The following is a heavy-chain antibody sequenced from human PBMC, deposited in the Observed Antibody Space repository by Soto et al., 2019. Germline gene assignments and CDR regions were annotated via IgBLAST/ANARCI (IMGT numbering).Heavy chain of an antibody. CDR1: GGSFSGYY. CDR2: INHSGST. J-gene: IGHJ5*02. D-gene: IGHD2-2*01. V-gene: IGHV4-34*01. CDR3: ASSTSSWWFDP. Sequence: PSETLSLTCAVYGGSFSGYYWSWIRQPPGKGLEWIGEINHSGSTNYNPSLKSRVTISVDTSKNQFSLKLSSVTAADTAVYYCASSTSSWWFDPWGQGTLVTVS.